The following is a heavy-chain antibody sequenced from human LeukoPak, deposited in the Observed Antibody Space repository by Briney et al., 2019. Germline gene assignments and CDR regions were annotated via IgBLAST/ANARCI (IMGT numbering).Heavy chain of an antibody. V-gene: IGHV4-61*02. CDR1: GGSISSGSYY. J-gene: IGHJ6*03. CDR2: VYTSGYT. CDR3: ARVYDSGSQAYFYYMDV. Sequence: PSETLSLTCTVSGGSISSGSYYWSWIRQPAGKGLEWIGRVYTSGYTNYNPSLKSRVTISVDTSKNQFSLKVNSVTAADTAVYYCARVYDSGSQAYFYYMDVWGKGTTVTISS. D-gene: IGHD3-10*01.